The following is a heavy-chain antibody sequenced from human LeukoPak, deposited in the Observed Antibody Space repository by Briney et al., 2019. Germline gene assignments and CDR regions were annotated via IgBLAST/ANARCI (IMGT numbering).Heavy chain of an antibody. CDR3: ARLPRLLYYDSSGYYPAGGAVFDY. CDR2: IYTSGST. V-gene: IGHV4-61*02. D-gene: IGHD3-22*01. J-gene: IGHJ4*02. CDR1: GGSISSGSYY. Sequence: PSETLSLTCTVSGGSISSGSYYWSWIRQPAGKGLEWIGRIYTSGSTNYNPSLKSRVTISVDTSKNQFSLKLSSVTAADTAVYYCARLPRLLYYDSSGYYPAGGAVFDYWGQGTLVTVSS.